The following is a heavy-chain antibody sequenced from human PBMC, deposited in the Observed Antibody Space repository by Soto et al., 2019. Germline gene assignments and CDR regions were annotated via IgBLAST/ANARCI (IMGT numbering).Heavy chain of an antibody. D-gene: IGHD2-15*01. J-gene: IGHJ5*02. CDR3: EGNVVMPTEMPSTNWFHP. CDR2: IDWEDTK. CDR1: GFSLTTTGVG. Sequence: QITLKESGPTLVKPTPTLTLTCTFSGFSLTTTGVGVGWIRQPPGTALEWLALIDWEDTKRFSPSLKSKLTTAPDISKTPVVMNMTSMDPGDTARNYREGNVVMPTEMPSTNWFHPWGQGTLVT. V-gene: IGHV2-5*02.